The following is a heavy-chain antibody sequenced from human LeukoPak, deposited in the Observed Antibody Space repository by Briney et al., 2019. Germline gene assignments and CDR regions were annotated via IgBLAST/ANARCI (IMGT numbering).Heavy chain of an antibody. CDR3: ARALGDSRYDYYYYYMDV. J-gene: IGHJ6*03. CDR1: GDSVSSNSAA. V-gene: IGHV6-1*01. D-gene: IGHD2-21*02. Sequence: SQTLSLTCAISGDSVSSNSAAWNWIRQSPSRGLEWLGRTYYRSKWYNDYAVSVKSRITINPDTSKNQFSLQLNSVTPEDTAVYYCARALGDSRYDYYYYYMDVWGKGTTVTISS. CDR2: TYYRSKWYN.